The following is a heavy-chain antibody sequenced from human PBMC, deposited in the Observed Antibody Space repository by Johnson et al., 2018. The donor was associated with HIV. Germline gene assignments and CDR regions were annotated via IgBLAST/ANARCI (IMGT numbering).Heavy chain of an antibody. CDR1: GFTFRDYN. CDR3: ARDEPTDDAFDI. J-gene: IGHJ3*02. Sequence: QVQLVESGGDLVKPGGSLRLSCVASGFTFRDYNMSWIRQAPGKGLEGVSYISSSGNTIYYADSVKGRFTISRDNSKNTLYLQMNRLSAEDTAVYYCARDEPTDDAFDIWGQGTMVTVSS. V-gene: IGHV3-11*01. CDR2: ISSSGNTI.